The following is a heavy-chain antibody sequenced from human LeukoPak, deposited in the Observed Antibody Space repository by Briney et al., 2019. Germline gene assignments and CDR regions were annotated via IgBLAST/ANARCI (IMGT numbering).Heavy chain of an antibody. CDR3: ARSNSYGSPFDY. CDR2: INTDGSIT. D-gene: IGHD5-18*01. CDR1: GFTFSDYW. J-gene: IGHJ4*02. V-gene: IGHV3-74*01. Sequence: GGSLGLSCAASGFTFSDYWIHWVRQAPGKGLVWVSRINTDGSITNYADSVKGRFSISRDNAKNTLYLQMSSLRAEDTAVYYCARSNSYGSPFDYWGQGTLVTVSS.